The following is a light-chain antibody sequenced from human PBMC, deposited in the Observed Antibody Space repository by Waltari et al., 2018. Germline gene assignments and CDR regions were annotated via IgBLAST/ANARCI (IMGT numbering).Light chain of an antibody. CDR3: QQYNDAPLT. CDR1: QSISSN. CDR2: SAS. J-gene: IGKJ4*01. V-gene: IGKV3-15*01. Sequence: EIVMTQSPATLSVSPGERATLTCRASQSISSNLAWYQQKPGQAPRLLIYSASARATGVPARFSGSVSGTEFTLTISSLQSEDVADYYCQQYNDAPLTFGGGTKLEIK.